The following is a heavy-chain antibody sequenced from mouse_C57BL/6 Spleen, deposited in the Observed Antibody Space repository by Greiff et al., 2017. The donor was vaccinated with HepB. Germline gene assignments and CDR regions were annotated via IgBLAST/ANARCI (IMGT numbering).Heavy chain of an antibody. V-gene: IGHV2-2*01. J-gene: IGHJ4*01. Sequence: VQLQQSGPGLVQPSQSLSITCTVSGFSLTSYGVHWVRQSPGKGLEWLGVIWSGGSTDYNAAFISRLSISKDNSKSQVFFKMNSLQADDTAIYYCAREDYYGSSYLYYYAMDYWGQGTSVTVSS. D-gene: IGHD1-1*01. CDR3: AREDYYGSSYLYYYAMDY. CDR2: IWSGGST. CDR1: GFSLTSYG.